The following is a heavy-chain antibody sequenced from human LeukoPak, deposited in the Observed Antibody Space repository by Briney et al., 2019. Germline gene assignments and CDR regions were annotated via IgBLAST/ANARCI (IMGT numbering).Heavy chain of an antibody. Sequence: GGSLRLSCAASGFTFSSYGMHWVRQAPGKGLEWMAVISYDGSNKYYADSLKGRFTISRDNSKNTLYLQMNSLRAEDTAVYYCAKDLGVGLEHRFDPWGQGTLVTVSS. J-gene: IGHJ5*02. CDR2: ISYDGSNK. CDR3: AKDLGVGLEHRFDP. D-gene: IGHD1/OR15-1a*01. CDR1: GFTFSSYG. V-gene: IGHV3-30*18.